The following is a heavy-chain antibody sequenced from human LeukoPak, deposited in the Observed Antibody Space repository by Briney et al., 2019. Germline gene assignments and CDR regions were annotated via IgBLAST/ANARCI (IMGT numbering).Heavy chain of an antibody. CDR2: IWYDGSNK. J-gene: IGHJ4*02. CDR1: GFTFSSYG. D-gene: IGHD3-22*01. Sequence: GGSLRLSCAASGFTFSSYGMHWVRQAPGKGLEWVAVIWYDGSNKYYADSVKGRFTISRDNSKYTLYLQMNSLSAEDTAVYYCARDSSGCLDYWGQGTLVTVSS. V-gene: IGHV3-33*01. CDR3: ARDSSGCLDY.